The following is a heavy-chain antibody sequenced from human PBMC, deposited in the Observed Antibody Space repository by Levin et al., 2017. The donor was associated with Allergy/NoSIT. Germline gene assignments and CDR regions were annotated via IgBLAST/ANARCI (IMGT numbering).Heavy chain of an antibody. V-gene: IGHV4-61*01. CDR2: IYYSGST. CDR3: ARGEGGMDAFDI. Sequence: PSETLSLTCTVSGGSVSSGSYYWSWIRQPPGKGLEWIGYIYYSGSTNYNPSLKSRVTISVDTSKNQFSLKLTSVTAADTAVYCCARGEGGMDAFDIWGQGTMVTVSS. D-gene: IGHD3-16*01. J-gene: IGHJ3*02. CDR1: GGSVSSGSYY.